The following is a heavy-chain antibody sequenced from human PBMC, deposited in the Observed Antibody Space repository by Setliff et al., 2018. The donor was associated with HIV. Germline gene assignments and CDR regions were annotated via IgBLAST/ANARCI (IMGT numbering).Heavy chain of an antibody. CDR2: IWFDGSDK. Sequence: GGSLRLSCAASGFIFNAYAMHWVRQSPGKGLEWVAVIWFDGSDKYYADSVKGRFTISRDNSKNTLYLQMNSLRAEDTAVYYCARGGPDFWSGYIDYWGQGTLVTVSS. CDR1: GFIFNAYA. V-gene: IGHV3-33*01. J-gene: IGHJ4*02. D-gene: IGHD3-3*01. CDR3: ARGGPDFWSGYIDY.